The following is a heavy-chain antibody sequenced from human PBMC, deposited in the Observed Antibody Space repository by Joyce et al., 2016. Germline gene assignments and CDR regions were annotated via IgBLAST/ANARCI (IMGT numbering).Heavy chain of an antibody. V-gene: IGHV1-2*02. CDR2: INPDSGGT. J-gene: IGHJ5*02. CDR1: GYIFSGYY. CDR3: ARVMSGSSGYVP. D-gene: IGHD3-22*01. Sequence: QVQLVQPGAEVKRHGASMKVSCKASGYIFSGYYIHWVRQAPGQGLEWMGWINPDSGGTKYAQKFQGRVTMTRDTSINTAYMELSRLRSDDTAIYYCARVMSGSSGYVPWGQGTLVTVSS.